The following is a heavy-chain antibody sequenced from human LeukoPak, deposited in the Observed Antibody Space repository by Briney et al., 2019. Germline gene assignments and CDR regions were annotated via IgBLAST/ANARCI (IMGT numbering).Heavy chain of an antibody. CDR3: ARVFRGSFRDSSTSGGWGSYYYYMDV. V-gene: IGHV1-18*01. CDR2: ISAYNGNT. D-gene: IGHD2-2*01. Sequence: ASVKVSCKASGYTFTSYGISWVRQAPGQGLEWMGWISAYNGNTNYAQKLQGRATMTTDTSTSTAYMELRSLRSDDTAVYYCARVFRGSFRDSSTSGGWGSYYYYMDVWGKGTTVTVSS. CDR1: GYTFTSYG. J-gene: IGHJ6*03.